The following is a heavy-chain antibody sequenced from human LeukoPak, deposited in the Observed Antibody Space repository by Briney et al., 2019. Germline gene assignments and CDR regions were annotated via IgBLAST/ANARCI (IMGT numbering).Heavy chain of an antibody. Sequence: ETLSLTCTVSGGSISSYYWSWIRQPAGKGLEWIGRIYTSGSTNYNPSLKSRVTISVDTSKNQFSLKLSSVTAADTAVYYCVRSDDFWSGYYGYWGQGTLVTVSS. D-gene: IGHD3-3*01. CDR1: GGSISSYY. CDR3: VRSDDFWSGYYGY. V-gene: IGHV4-4*07. CDR2: IYTSGST. J-gene: IGHJ4*02.